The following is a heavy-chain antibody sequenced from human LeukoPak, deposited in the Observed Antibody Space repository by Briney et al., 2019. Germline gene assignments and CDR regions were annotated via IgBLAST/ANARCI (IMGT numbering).Heavy chain of an antibody. V-gene: IGHV1-24*01. CDR3: LGATLGESYY. Sequence: ASVKVSCKASGYTFTGYYMHWVRQAPGQGLEWMGGFGPEDGETIYAQKFQGRVTMTEDTSTDTAYMELSSLRSEDTAVYYCLGATLGESYYWGQGTLVTVSS. D-gene: IGHD1-26*01. CDR2: FGPEDGET. J-gene: IGHJ4*02. CDR1: GYTFTGYY.